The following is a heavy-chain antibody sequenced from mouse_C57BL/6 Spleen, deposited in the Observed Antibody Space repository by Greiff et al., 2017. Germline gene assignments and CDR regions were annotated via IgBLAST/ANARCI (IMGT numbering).Heavy chain of an antibody. V-gene: IGHV1-22*01. CDR1: GYTFTDYN. CDR2: INPNNGGT. J-gene: IGHJ2*01. CDR3: ARKGDGNYFDY. Sequence: EVQGVDSGPELVKPGASVKMSCKASGYTFTDYNMHWVKQSHGKSLEWIGYINPNNGGTSYNQKFKGKATLTVNKSSSTAYMELRSLTSEDSAVYYCARKGDGNYFDYWGQGTTLTVSS. D-gene: IGHD2-1*01.